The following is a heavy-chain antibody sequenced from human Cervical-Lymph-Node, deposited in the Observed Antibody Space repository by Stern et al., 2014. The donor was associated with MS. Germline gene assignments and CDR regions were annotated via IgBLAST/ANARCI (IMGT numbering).Heavy chain of an antibody. CDR1: GYTFTSYY. D-gene: IGHD1-14*01. J-gene: IGHJ6*02. CDR2: VHPRFNKA. V-gene: IGHV1-46*03. CDR3: VRGDTTWHYFYYGLDV. Sequence: QVQLMESGAEVKKPGAAVKVYCKASGYTFTSYYMHWVRQDPGQEVEWLGVVHPRFNKATYTQSCQDIVPLTRDTSTATVYMELSSLRFADTAVYYCVRGDTTWHYFYYGLDVWGQGTTVTVSS.